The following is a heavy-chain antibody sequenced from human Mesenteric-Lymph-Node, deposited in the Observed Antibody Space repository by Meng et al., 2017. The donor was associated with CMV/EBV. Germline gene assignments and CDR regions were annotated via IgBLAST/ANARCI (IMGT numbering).Heavy chain of an antibody. Sequence: QVQLEQGGAVLLKPSDTLSLPSAVYGGSFSGYYWSWIRQPPGKGLEWIGEINHSGSTNYNPSLKSRVTISVDTSKNQFSLKLSSVTAADTAMYYCARHQRWLKSEGGFNYWGQGTLVTVSS. CDR1: GGSFSGYY. D-gene: IGHD4-23*01. V-gene: IGHV4-34*01. CDR2: INHSGST. CDR3: ARHQRWLKSEGGFNY. J-gene: IGHJ4*02.